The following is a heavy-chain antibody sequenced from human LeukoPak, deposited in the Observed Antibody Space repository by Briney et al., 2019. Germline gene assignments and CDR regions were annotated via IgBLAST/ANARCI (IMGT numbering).Heavy chain of an antibody. CDR3: VRGTPTPGMDY. Sequence: ASVKVSCKASGYSFTTYGMNWVPQAPGQGLEWMGWFNTYTGNPTYAQGFTGRFVFSLDTSVSTAYLQITSLKADDTAAYYCVRGTPTPGMDYWGQGTQVTVSS. CDR1: GYSFTTYG. CDR2: FNTYTGNP. J-gene: IGHJ4*02. V-gene: IGHV7-81*01. D-gene: IGHD1-1*01.